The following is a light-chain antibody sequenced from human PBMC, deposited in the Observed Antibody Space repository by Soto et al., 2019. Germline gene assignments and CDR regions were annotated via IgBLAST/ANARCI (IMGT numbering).Light chain of an antibody. Sequence: EIVLTQSPATLSLSPGERATLSCRASQSVSSYLAWYQQKPGQAPRLLIYDASNRATGIPARFSGSGSGTDFTLTISSLEPEDFAVYYCQQRSNWPPLTFGPGTKVHIK. J-gene: IGKJ3*01. CDR3: QQRSNWPPLT. CDR2: DAS. V-gene: IGKV3-11*01. CDR1: QSVSSY.